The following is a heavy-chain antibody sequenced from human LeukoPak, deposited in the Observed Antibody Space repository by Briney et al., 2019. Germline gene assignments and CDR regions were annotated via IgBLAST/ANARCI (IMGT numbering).Heavy chain of an antibody. J-gene: IGHJ4*02. CDR2: FYYCCPN. CDR3: AREYLQGGGWPFDY. CDR1: GGSISSSTYS. Sequence: SETLSLTCSVSGGSISSSTYSWVWVRQPPGSALEWHGKFYYCCPNFYNPSLSGRVTISVYTSKNQFSLKLSSVTAADTAVYYCAREYLQGGGWPFDYWGQGTLVTVSS. D-gene: IGHD6-19*01. V-gene: IGHV4-39*02.